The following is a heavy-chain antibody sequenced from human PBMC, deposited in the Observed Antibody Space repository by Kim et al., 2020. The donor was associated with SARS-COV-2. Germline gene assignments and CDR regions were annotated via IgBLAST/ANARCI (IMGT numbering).Heavy chain of an antibody. J-gene: IGHJ2*01. V-gene: IGHV3-9*01. CDR3: AKDTPMGVAGMVGYFDL. Sequence: GGSLRLSCAASGFTFDDYTMHWVRQAPGKGLEWVSGISWNSGSIGYADSVKGRFTISRDNAKNSLYLQMNSLRAEDTALYYCAKDTPMGVAGMVGYFDLWGRGTLVTVSS. D-gene: IGHD6-19*01. CDR2: ISWNSGSI. CDR1: GFTFDDYT.